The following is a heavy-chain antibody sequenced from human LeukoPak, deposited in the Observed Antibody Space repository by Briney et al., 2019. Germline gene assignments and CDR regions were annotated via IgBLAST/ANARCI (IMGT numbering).Heavy chain of an antibody. CDR2: INPDSGGT. Sequence: ASVKVSCKASGYTFSDYYMHWVRQAPGQGLEWMGWINPDSGGTKYAQKFQGRVTMTSDTSIGTAYMELSRLRSDDTAVYYCARDHLLFRQPPNWFDPWGQGTLVTVSS. D-gene: IGHD1-14*01. J-gene: IGHJ5*02. V-gene: IGHV1-2*02. CDR1: GYTFSDYY. CDR3: ARDHLLFRQPPNWFDP.